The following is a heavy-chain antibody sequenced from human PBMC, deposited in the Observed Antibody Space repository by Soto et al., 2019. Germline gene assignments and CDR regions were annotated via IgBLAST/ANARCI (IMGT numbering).Heavy chain of an antibody. Sequence: QLQLQESGSGLVKPSQTLSLTCAVSRGSISSGGYSWTWIRQPPGKGLEWIGYIYHSGSTYYNPSLKSRVTISVDRSKNQFSLKLSSVTAADPAVYYCARVPDVWGQGTTVTVSS. CDR2: IYHSGST. J-gene: IGHJ6*02. V-gene: IGHV4-30-2*01. CDR1: RGSISSGGYS. CDR3: ARVPDV.